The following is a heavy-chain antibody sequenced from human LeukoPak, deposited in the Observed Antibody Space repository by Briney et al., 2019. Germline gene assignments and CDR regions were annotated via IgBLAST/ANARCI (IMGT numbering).Heavy chain of an antibody. J-gene: IGHJ3*02. Sequence: GGSLRLSCAASGFTFYSYAMTWVRQAPGKGLEWVSTISTTGGTTYYADSVKGRFTISRDDSKNTLYLRMKSLRAEDTAIYYCVKGALRGYSAPGAFDIWGQGTMVTVS. CDR1: GFTFYSYA. D-gene: IGHD5-18*01. CDR2: ISTTGGTT. CDR3: VKGALRGYSAPGAFDI. V-gene: IGHV3-23*01.